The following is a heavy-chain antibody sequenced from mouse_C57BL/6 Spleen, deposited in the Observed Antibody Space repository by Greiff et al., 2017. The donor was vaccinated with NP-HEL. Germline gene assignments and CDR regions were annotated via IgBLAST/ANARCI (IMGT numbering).Heavy chain of an antibody. J-gene: IGHJ3*01. V-gene: IGHV6-3*01. CDR2: IRLKSDNYAT. CDR1: GFTFSNYW. Sequence: EVMLVESGGGLVQPGGSMKLSCVASGFTFSNYWMNWVRQSPEKGLEWVAQIRLKSDNYATHYAESVKGRFTISRDDSKSSVYLQMNNLRAEDTGIYYCPGAGPWFAYWGQGTLVTVSA. CDR3: PGAGPWFAY. D-gene: IGHD3-3*01.